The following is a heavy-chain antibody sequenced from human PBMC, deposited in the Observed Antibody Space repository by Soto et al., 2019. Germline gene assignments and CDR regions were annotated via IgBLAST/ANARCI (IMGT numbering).Heavy chain of an antibody. J-gene: IGHJ4*02. V-gene: IGHV4-30-4*01. CDR1: GGSISIGDYY. Sequence: SETLSLTCTVSGGSISIGDYYWSWVRQPPGKDLEYIGYIYYTGSTYYNPSLNRRVTLSVDTSKNQFSLKLSSVTAADTAVYYCVRRLAVKPGYYFDYWGQGTLVTVSS. D-gene: IGHD6-19*01. CDR2: IYYTGST. CDR3: VRRLAVKPGYYFDY.